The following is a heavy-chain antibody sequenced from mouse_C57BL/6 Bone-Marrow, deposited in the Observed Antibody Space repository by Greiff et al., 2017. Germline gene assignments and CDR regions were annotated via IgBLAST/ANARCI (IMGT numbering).Heavy chain of an antibody. CDR2: ISSGGSYT. Sequence: DGKFVESWGDFVKPGGFLKLPCAASGFPFRCHCLSWVRQTPDKRLEWVANISSGGSYTYYPDSVKGRFTISRDNAKNTLYLQMSSLKSEDTAMYYCARGTYYSNYDAMDYWGQGTSVTVSA. CDR3: ARGTYYSNYDAMDY. V-gene: IGHV5-6*02. J-gene: IGHJ4*01. CDR1: GFPFRCHC. D-gene: IGHD2-5*01.